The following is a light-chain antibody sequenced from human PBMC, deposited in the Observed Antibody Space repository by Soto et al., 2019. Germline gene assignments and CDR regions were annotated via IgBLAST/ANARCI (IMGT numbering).Light chain of an antibody. CDR1: STDVGGHNY. CDR3: SSYAGSNNVV. CDR2: EVS. V-gene: IGLV2-8*01. Sequence: QSVLTQPPSASGSPGQSVAISCTGTSTDVGGHNYVSWFQQHPGKAPKLIISEVSKRPSGVPDRFSGSKSGNTASLTVSGLQAEDEADYYCSSYAGSNNVVFGGGTKVTVL. J-gene: IGLJ2*01.